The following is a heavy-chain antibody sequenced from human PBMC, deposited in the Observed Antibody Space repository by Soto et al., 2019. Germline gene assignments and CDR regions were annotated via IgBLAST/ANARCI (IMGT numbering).Heavy chain of an antibody. V-gene: IGHV3-23*01. J-gene: IGHJ6*02. CDR3: AKATLYRHCSGGSCYSKRYYYGMDV. CDR1: GFTFSSYA. Sequence: EVQLLESGGGLVQPGGSLRLSCAASGFTFSSYAMSWVRQAPGKGLEWVSAISGSGGSTYYADSVKGRFTISRDNSKNTLYLQMNSLRAEDTAVYYCAKATLYRHCSGGSCYSKRYYYGMDVWGQGTTVTVSS. D-gene: IGHD2-15*01. CDR2: ISGSGGST.